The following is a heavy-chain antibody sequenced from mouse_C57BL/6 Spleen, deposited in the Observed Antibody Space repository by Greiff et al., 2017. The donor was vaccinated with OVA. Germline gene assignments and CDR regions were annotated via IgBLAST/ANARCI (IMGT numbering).Heavy chain of an antibody. CDR3: TTITTVEVTPFAY. D-gene: IGHD1-1*01. Sequence: EVMLVESGEGFVKPGGSLKLSCAASGFTFSSYAMSWVRQTPEQRLEWVAYISSGGGYIYYAATVKGRFTISRDTARNTLYLQLSSLKSEDTAMYYCTTITTVEVTPFAYWGQGTLVTVSA. J-gene: IGHJ3*01. CDR1: GFTFSSYA. V-gene: IGHV5-9-1*02. CDR2: ISSGGGYI.